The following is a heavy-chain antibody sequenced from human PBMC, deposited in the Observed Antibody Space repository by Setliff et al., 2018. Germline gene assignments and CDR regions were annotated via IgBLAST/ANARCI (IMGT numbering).Heavy chain of an antibody. D-gene: IGHD1-26*01. CDR3: VRRGGTSGQGAFDI. CDR2: VTDDGRRT. V-gene: IGHV3-23*01. CDR1: GFSFSSYA. Sequence: GGSLRLSCVASGFSFSSYAVSWVRQTPGKGLEWVSTVTDDGRRTYYPNPVKGQFTISRDNSKNTLYLQMNNLRVEDTALYYCVRRGGTSGQGAFDIWGRGTMVTVS. J-gene: IGHJ3*02.